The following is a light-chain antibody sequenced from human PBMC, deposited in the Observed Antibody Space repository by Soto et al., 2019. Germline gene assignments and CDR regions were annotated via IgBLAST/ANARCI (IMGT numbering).Light chain of an antibody. CDR3: SSYAFTSFLVV. J-gene: IGLJ3*02. CDR1: SSDVGGFDY. Sequence: QSALAQPASVSGSPGQSITLSCTGTSSDVGGFDYDSWYQQRPGKVPKLIIHNVSNRPSGVSDRFSGSKSGNTASLTISGLQAYYGAEYCCSSYAFTSFLVVFGGGTKLTVL. CDR2: NVS. V-gene: IGLV2-14*01.